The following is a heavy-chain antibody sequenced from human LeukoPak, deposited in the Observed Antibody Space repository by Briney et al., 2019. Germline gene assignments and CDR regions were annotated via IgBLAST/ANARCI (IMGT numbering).Heavy chain of an antibody. V-gene: IGHV3-30*02. CDR1: GFTFSSYG. D-gene: IGHD2-8*01. J-gene: IGHJ6*03. Sequence: SGGSLRLSCAASGFTFSSYGMHWVRQAPGKGLEWVAYIQNDGSNEQYADSVKGRFSISRDSSENILYLQMNSLRAEDTAVYYCAKDRCSNGIGCYYYYMDVWGKGTTVTISS. CDR2: IQNDGSNE. CDR3: AKDRCSNGIGCYYYYMDV.